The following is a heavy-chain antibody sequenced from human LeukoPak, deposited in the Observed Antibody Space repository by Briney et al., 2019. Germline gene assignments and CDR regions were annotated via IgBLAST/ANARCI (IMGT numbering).Heavy chain of an antibody. D-gene: IGHD3-10*01. CDR3: ARGRPNYYGSGSLGFDP. CDR2: INHSGSA. J-gene: IGHJ5*02. Sequence: SETLSLTCAVSGGSFSGYYWTWIRQPPGKGLEWIGEINHSGSANYNPSLKSRVTISVDTSKNQFSLKLSSVTAADTAVYYCARGRPNYYGSGSLGFDPWGQGTLVTVSS. V-gene: IGHV4-34*01. CDR1: GGSFSGYY.